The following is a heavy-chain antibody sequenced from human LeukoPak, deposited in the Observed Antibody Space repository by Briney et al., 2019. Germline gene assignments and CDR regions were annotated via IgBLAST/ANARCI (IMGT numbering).Heavy chain of an antibody. CDR3: ANTGRDGYRYCSGGSCYTDFGY. CDR2: ISGSGGST. Sequence: GGSLRLSCAASGFTFSSYAMSWVRQAPGKGLEWVSAISGSGGSTYYADSVKGRFTISRDNSKNTLYLQMNSLRAEDTAVYYCANTGRDGYRYCSGGSCYTDFGYWGQGTLVTVSS. J-gene: IGHJ4*02. CDR1: GFTFSSYA. D-gene: IGHD2-15*01. V-gene: IGHV3-23*01.